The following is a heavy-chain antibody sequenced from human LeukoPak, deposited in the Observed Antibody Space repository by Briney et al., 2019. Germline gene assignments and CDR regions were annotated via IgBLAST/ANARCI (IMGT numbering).Heavy chain of an antibody. CDR2: IIPIFGTA. J-gene: IGHJ6*03. D-gene: IGHD2-15*01. CDR3: ARGHPFSDIVGGEAATPPIFNYWNDDKGYYMDV. V-gene: IGHV1-69*06. CDR1: GGTFSSYA. Sequence: ASVKVSCKASGGTFSSYAISWVRQAPGHGLEWMGGIIPIFGTANYAQKFQGRVTITADKSTSTAYMELSSLRSEDTAVYYCARGHPFSDIVGGEAATPPIFNYWNDDKGYYMDVWGKGTTVTVSS.